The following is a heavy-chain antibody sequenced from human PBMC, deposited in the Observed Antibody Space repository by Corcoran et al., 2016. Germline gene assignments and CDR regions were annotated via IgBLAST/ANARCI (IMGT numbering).Heavy chain of an antibody. CDR2: ISSSSSYI. J-gene: IGHJ4*02. D-gene: IGHD3-10*01. V-gene: IGHV3-21*01. CDR1: GFTCSSYN. CDR3: ARGPMADFDS. Sequence: EVQLVESGGGLVKPGGSLRLSCAASGFTCSSYNMNWVRQATGKGLEWVSSISSSSSYISDADSVKGRFSISRDNAKNSLYLQMNSLRVEDTAFYYCARGPMADFDSWGQGTLVTVSS.